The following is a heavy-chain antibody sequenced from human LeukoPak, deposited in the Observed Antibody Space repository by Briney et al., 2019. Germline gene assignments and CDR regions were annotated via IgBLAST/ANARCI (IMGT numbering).Heavy chain of an antibody. CDR2: ISYDGSNK. D-gene: IGHD3-16*01. Sequence: PGGSLRLSYAASGFTFSSYDMHWVRQAPGKGLEWVAVISYDGSNKYYADSVKGRFTISRDNSKNTLYLQVNSLRAEDTAVYYCAKERVGGGEGALDISGQGKLVTVSS. V-gene: IGHV3-30*18. CDR1: GFTFSSYD. J-gene: IGHJ3*02. CDR3: AKERVGGGEGALDI.